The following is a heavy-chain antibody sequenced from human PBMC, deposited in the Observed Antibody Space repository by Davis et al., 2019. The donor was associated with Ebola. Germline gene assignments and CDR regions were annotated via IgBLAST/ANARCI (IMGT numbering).Heavy chain of an antibody. Sequence: ASVKVSCKASGGTFSSYAISWVRQAPGQRLEWMGWINAGNGNTKYSQKFQGRVTITRDTSASTAYMELSSLRSEDTAVYYCATSRDYYDSSGYSFGGQGTLVTVSS. V-gene: IGHV1-3*01. J-gene: IGHJ4*02. CDR3: ATSRDYYDSSGYSF. CDR2: INAGNGNT. D-gene: IGHD3-22*01. CDR1: GGTFSSYA.